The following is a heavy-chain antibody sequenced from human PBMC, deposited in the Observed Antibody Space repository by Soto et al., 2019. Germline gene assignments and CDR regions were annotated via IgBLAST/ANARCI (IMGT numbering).Heavy chain of an antibody. Sequence: GSLRLSCAASGFTFSSYAMHWVRQAPGKGLEWVAVISYDGSNKYYADSVKGRFTISRDNSKNTLYLQMNSLRAEDTAVYYCARDGGSSSWYYYYYGMDVWGQGTTVTVSS. CDR3: ARDGGSSSWYYYYYGMDV. V-gene: IGHV3-30-3*01. D-gene: IGHD6-13*01. J-gene: IGHJ6*02. CDR2: ISYDGSNK. CDR1: GFTFSSYA.